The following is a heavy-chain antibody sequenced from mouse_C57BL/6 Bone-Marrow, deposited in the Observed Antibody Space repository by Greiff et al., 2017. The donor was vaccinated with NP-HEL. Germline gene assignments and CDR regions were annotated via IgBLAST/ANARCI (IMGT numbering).Heavy chain of an antibody. V-gene: IGHV1-64*01. D-gene: IGHD1-1*01. CDR2: IHPNSGST. CDR3: ARSGYYGSSYVFAY. J-gene: IGHJ3*01. Sequence: QVQLQQPGAELVKPGASVKLSCKASGYTFTSYWMHWVKQRPGQGLEWIGMIHPNSGSTNYNEKFKSKATLTVDKSSSTAYMQLSSLTSEDSAVYYGARSGYYGSSYVFAYWGQGTLVTVSA. CDR1: GYTFTSYW.